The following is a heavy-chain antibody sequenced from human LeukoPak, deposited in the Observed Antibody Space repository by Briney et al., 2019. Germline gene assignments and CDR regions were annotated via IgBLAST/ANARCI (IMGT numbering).Heavy chain of an antibody. CDR2: IYYSGST. CDR1: GGSISSYY. V-gene: IGHV4-59*01. D-gene: IGHD3-22*01. Sequence: SETLSLTCTVSGGSISSYYWSWIRQPPGKGLEWIGYIYYSGSTNYNPSLKSRVTISVDTSKNQFSLKLSSVTAADTAVYYCARWDYYDSSGYFDYWSQGTLVTVSS. CDR3: ARWDYYDSSGYFDY. J-gene: IGHJ4*02.